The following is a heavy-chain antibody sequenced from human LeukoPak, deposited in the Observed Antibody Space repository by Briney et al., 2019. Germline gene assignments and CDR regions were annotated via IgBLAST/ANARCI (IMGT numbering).Heavy chain of an antibody. D-gene: IGHD5-12*01. CDR1: GFIFSSYA. V-gene: IGHV3-7*01. CDR2: INQDGSEE. CDR3: VRDGGVSGYDLLDY. J-gene: IGHJ4*02. Sequence: GGSLRLSCAASGFIFSSYAMNWVRQAPGKGLEWVAHINQDGSEEHYMDSVKARFTISRDNAKNSLSLQMNSLRAEDTAVYYCVRDGGVSGYDLLDYWGQGTLVTVSS.